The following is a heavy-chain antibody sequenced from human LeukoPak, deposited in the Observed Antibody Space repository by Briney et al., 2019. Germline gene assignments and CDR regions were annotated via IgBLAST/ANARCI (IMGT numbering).Heavy chain of an antibody. CDR3: ARDGRGYSYGYNSWFDP. CDR2: ISFDGSNK. CDR1: GFTFSTYA. D-gene: IGHD5-18*01. V-gene: IGHV3-30*04. J-gene: IGHJ5*02. Sequence: GGSLRLSCAASGFTFSTYAMHWVRQAPGKGLEWVAVISFDGSNKYYADSVKGRFTISRDSSKNTLYLQMNSLRAEDTAVYYCARDGRGYSYGYNSWFDPWGQGTLVTVSS.